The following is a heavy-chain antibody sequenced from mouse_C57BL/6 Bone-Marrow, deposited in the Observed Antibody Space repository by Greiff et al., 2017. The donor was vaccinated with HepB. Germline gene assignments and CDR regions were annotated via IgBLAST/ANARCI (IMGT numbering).Heavy chain of an antibody. Sequence: EVMLVESGAGLVKPGGSLKLSCAASGFTFTSYAMSWVRQTPEKRLEWVAYISRGGDYTYYADTLKGRFTISIDNAWNTLYLQMSSLKSEDTAMYYCTGPHYCCSGYVFAYWGQGTLVTVSA. CDR1: GFTFTSYA. CDR3: TGPHYCCSGYVFAY. V-gene: IGHV5-9-1*02. J-gene: IGHJ3*01. D-gene: IGHD1-1*01. CDR2: ISRGGDYT.